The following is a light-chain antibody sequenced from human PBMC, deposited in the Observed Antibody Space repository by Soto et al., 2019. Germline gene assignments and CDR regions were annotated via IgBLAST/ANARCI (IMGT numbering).Light chain of an antibody. CDR3: QQSYSTPIT. V-gene: IGKV1-39*01. CDR1: QSISNH. J-gene: IGKJ5*01. CDR2: GAS. Sequence: EIEISQSPSAVSASVEDRAIITCRASQSISNHLTWYQQKPGKAPKLLIFGASSLQSGVPSRFSGSGSGTDFTLTISSLQPEDFATYFCQQSYSTPITFGQRTRLAIK.